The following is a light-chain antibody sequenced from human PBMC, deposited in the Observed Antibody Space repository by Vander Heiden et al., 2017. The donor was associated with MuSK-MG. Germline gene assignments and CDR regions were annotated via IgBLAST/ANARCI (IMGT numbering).Light chain of an antibody. CDR3: SSYGGTNYVV. CDR1: SSDVGGYNY. CDR2: EVS. J-gene: IGLJ2*01. V-gene: IGLV2-8*01. Sequence: SVTIASTGPSSDVGGYNYVSLYQQHPGKAPKVMIYEVSTRPSGVPDRFSGSKSGNTASLTVSGLQAEDEADYYCSSYGGTNYVVFGGGTTLTVL.